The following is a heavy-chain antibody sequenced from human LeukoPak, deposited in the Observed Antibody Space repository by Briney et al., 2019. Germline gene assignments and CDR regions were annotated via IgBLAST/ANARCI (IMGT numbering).Heavy chain of an antibody. J-gene: IGHJ5*02. CDR1: GCTLTELS. V-gene: IGHV1-24*01. CDR2: FDPEDGET. D-gene: IGHD6-19*01. Sequence: ASVKVSCKVSGCTLTELSMHWVRQAPGKGLEWMGGFDPEDGETIYAQKFQGRVTMTEDTSTDTAYMELSSLRSEDTAVYYCATDLGYSSGWYGRGNWFDPWGQGTLVTVSS. CDR3: ATDLGYSSGWYGRGNWFDP.